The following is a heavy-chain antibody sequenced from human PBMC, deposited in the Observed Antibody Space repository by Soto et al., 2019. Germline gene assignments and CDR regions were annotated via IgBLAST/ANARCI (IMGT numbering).Heavy chain of an antibody. V-gene: IGHV1-69*01. CDR2: IIPSFGTA. CDR1: GGTFSSYA. Sequence: QVQLVQSGAEVKKPGSSVKVSCKASGGTFSSYAISWVRQAPGQGLEWMGGIIPSFGTANYAQKFQGRVTITADESTSTAYMELSSLRSEDTAVYYCASRIAARRYYYYGMDVWGQGTTVTVSS. CDR3: ASRIAARRYYYYGMDV. J-gene: IGHJ6*02. D-gene: IGHD6-6*01.